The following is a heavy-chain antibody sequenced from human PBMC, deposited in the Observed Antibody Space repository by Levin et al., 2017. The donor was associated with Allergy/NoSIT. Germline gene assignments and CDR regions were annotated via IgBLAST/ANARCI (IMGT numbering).Heavy chain of an antibody. V-gene: IGHV4-4*02. Sequence: SSQTLSLTCVVSGDSIRSSNWWNWVRQPPGKGLEWIGEIYHGGNTNYNPSLKSRVTMSVDKSKNQFSLKLSSVTAADTAVYYCASVPLRYNWNTRDYWGQGTLVTVSS. D-gene: IGHD1-1*01. CDR3: ASVPLRYNWNTRDY. CDR1: GDSIRSSNW. J-gene: IGHJ4*02. CDR2: IYHGGNT.